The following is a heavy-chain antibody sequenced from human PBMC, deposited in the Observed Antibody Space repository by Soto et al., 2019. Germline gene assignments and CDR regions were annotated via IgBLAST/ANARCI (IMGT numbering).Heavy chain of an antibody. CDR3: AAIGAYYDILTGYYTANYFDY. J-gene: IGHJ4*02. Sequence: PSETLSLTCTVSGGSISSYYWSWIRQPPGKGLEWIGYIYYSGSTNYNPSLKSRVTISVDTSKNQFSLKLSSVTAADTAVYYCAAIGAYYDILTGYYTANYFDYWGQGTLVTVSS. V-gene: IGHV4-59*01. CDR2: IYYSGST. D-gene: IGHD3-9*01. CDR1: GGSISSYY.